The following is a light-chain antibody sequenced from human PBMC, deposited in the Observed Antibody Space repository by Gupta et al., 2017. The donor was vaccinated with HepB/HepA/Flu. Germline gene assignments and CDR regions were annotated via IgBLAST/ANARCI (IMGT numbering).Light chain of an antibody. CDR1: QSISSY. CDR3: QQRNSTPLT. CDR2: AAS. J-gene: IGKJ4*01. V-gene: IGKV1-39*01. Sequence: DIQMTQSPSSLSASVGDRVTITCRASQSISSYLNWYQQKPGKAPKLLIYAASRVQSGVPSRFSGSGSGTDFTLTISSLQPEDFATYYCQQRNSTPLTFGGGTKVDIK.